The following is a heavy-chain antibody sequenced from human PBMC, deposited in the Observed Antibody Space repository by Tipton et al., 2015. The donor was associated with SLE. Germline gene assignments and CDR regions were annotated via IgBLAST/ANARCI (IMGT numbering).Heavy chain of an antibody. D-gene: IGHD4-11*01. Sequence: GLVKPSETLTLTCTVSGGSISSASYYWSWSWIRQPAGKGLEWIGRIYTSGSTNYNPSLKSRVTISIDTSKNQFSLSLSSVTAADTAVYYCAGLDDYSNYDPSYYFDYWGQGTLVTVSS. CDR1: GGSISSASYY. J-gene: IGHJ4*02. CDR3: AGLDDYSNYDPSYYFDY. CDR2: IYTSGST. V-gene: IGHV4-61*02.